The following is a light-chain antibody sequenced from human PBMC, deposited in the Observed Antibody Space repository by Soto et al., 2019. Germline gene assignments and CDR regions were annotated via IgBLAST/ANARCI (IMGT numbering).Light chain of an antibody. CDR3: QQYGSSPRT. CDR2: GAS. J-gene: IGKJ1*01. V-gene: IGKV3-20*01. Sequence: EIVLAQSPGTLSLSPGERATLSCMASQSVSNNYLAWSQQKPGQAPRLLIYGASNRATGIPDRFSGSRSGTDFTLTISRLEPEDFALYYCQQYGSSPRTFGQGTKV. CDR1: QSVSNNY.